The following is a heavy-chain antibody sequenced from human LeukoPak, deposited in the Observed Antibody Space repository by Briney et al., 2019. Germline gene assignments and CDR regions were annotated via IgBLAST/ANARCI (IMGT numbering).Heavy chain of an antibody. J-gene: IGHJ2*01. CDR3: ARPWYSSSQDWYFDL. Sequence: GEPLKISCKGSGYIFSTYWITWVRQMPGKGLEWMGRIDPSDSYTSYSPSFQGHVTISADKSISTAYLQWSSLKASDTAMYYCARPWYSSSQDWYFDLWGRGTLVTVSS. V-gene: IGHV5-10-1*01. CDR2: IDPSDSYT. D-gene: IGHD6-13*01. CDR1: GYIFSTYW.